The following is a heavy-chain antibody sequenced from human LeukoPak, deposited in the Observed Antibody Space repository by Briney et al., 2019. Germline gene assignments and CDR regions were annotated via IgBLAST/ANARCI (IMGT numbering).Heavy chain of an antibody. CDR1: GFNFDNHD. Sequence: SLRLSCAASGFNFDNHDFYWVRQAPGKGLEWVSYISKTAKTTYFGDSVKGRFTLSRDNAKKSVFLQLNGLRVEDTAVYHCATLLSLNYVRYFDLWGLGTLVTVSS. CDR2: ISKTAKTT. J-gene: IGHJ5*02. V-gene: IGHV3-48*03. D-gene: IGHD4-11*01. CDR3: ATLLSLNYVRYFDL.